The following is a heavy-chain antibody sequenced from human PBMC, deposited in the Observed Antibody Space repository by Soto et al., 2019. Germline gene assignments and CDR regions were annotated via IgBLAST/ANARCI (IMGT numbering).Heavy chain of an antibody. Sequence: GGSLRLSCAASGSTFSSYSMNWVRQAPGKGLEWVSSISSSSSYIYYADSVKGRFTISRDNAKNSLYLQMNSLRAEDTAVYYCARDSSGWSSYYYYGMDVWGQGTTVTVSS. CDR2: ISSSSSYI. J-gene: IGHJ6*02. D-gene: IGHD6-19*01. CDR1: GSTFSSYS. V-gene: IGHV3-21*01. CDR3: ARDSSGWSSYYYYGMDV.